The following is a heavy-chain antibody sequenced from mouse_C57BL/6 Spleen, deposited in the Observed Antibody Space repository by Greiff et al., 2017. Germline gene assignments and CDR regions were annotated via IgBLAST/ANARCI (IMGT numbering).Heavy chain of an antibody. Sequence: EVKLMESGGGLVKPGGSLKLSCAASGFTFSDYGMHWVRQAPEKGLEWVAYISSGSSTIYYADTVKGRFTISRDNAKNTLFLQMTSLRSEDTAMYYCARQGSRRARDYWGQGTSVTVSS. CDR2: ISSGSSTI. V-gene: IGHV5-17*01. J-gene: IGHJ4*01. CDR3: ARQGSRRARDY. D-gene: IGHD1-1*01. CDR1: GFTFSDYG.